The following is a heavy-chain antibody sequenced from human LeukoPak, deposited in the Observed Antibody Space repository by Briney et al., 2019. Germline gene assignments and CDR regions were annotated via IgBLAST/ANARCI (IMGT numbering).Heavy chain of an antibody. CDR1: GFTFSNAW. J-gene: IGHJ3*02. CDR2: ISSSSSTI. D-gene: IGHD3-22*01. V-gene: IGHV3-48*04. CDR3: ARDRNAGDYYDSSAPDAFDI. Sequence: GGSLRLSCAASGFTFSNAWMNWVRQAPGKGLEWVSYISSSSSTIYYADSVKGRFTISRDNAKNSLYLQMNSLRAEDTAVYYCARDRNAGDYYDSSAPDAFDIWGQGTMVTVSS.